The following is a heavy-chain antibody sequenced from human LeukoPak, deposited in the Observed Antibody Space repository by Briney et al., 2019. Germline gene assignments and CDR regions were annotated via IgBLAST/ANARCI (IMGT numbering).Heavy chain of an antibody. J-gene: IGHJ6*02. CDR2: MNPNSGNT. V-gene: IGHV1-8*01. CDR3: ARGPKYSSLSLYYSMDV. Sequence: GASVKVSCKASGYTFTSYDINWVRQATGQGLEWMGWMNPNSGNTGYAQKFQGRVTMTRNTSISTAYMELSSLRSEDTAVYYCARGPKYSSLSLYYSMDVWGQGTTVTVSS. D-gene: IGHD6-6*01. CDR1: GYTFTSYD.